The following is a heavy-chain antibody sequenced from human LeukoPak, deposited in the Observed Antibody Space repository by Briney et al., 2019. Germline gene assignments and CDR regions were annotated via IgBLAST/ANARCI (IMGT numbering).Heavy chain of an antibody. CDR3: ARDGYYESSGFYTYFDY. CDR1: GFSFSSYA. V-gene: IGHV3-64*01. D-gene: IGHD3-22*01. CDR2: ICSNGGST. Sequence: GGSLRLSCAASGFSFSSYAMRWVRQAPGKGLEYVSAICSNGGSTYYANSVKGRFTISRDNSKNTLYLQMVSLRVEYMAVYYCARDGYYESSGFYTYFDYWGQGILVTVSS. J-gene: IGHJ4*02.